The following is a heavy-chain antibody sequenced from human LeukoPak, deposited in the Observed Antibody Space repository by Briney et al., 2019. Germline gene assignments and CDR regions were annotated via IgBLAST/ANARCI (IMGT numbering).Heavy chain of an antibody. J-gene: IGHJ4*02. D-gene: IGHD3-22*01. CDR3: ARTYYYDSSGYPIMPFDY. Sequence: GGSLRLSCAASGFTFSSYAMSWVRQAPGKGLEWVSAISGSGGSTYYADSVKGRFTISRDNSKNTLYPQMNSLRAEDTAVYYCARTYYYDSSGYPIMPFDYWGQGTLVTVSS. CDR1: GFTFSSYA. V-gene: IGHV3-23*01. CDR2: ISGSGGST.